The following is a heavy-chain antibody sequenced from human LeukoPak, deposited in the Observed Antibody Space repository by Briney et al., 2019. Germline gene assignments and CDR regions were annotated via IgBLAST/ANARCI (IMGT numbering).Heavy chain of an antibody. D-gene: IGHD3-22*01. Sequence: AETLSLTCTVCGGSISSYYWSWIRQPAGKGLEWIGRIYTSGSTNYNPSLKSRVTMSVDTSKNQFSLKLSSVTAADTAVYYCAREHYDSSGYSSGAFDIWGQGTMVTVSS. CDR3: AREHYDSSGYSSGAFDI. CDR1: GGSISSYY. J-gene: IGHJ3*02. V-gene: IGHV4-4*07. CDR2: IYTSGST.